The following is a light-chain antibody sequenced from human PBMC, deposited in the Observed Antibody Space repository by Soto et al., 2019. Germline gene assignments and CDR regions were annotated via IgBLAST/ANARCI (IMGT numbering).Light chain of an antibody. CDR2: GAS. Sequence: EIVFAQSPGTLSLSPGERATLSCRASQSLTSSYLAWYQQKPGQSPRLLIYGASRRATGIPDRFSGSGSGTDFTLTISSLQPDDFATYYCQHYNSYSEAFGQGTKVDIK. J-gene: IGKJ1*01. V-gene: IGKV3-20*01. CDR1: QSLTSSY. CDR3: QHYNSYSEA.